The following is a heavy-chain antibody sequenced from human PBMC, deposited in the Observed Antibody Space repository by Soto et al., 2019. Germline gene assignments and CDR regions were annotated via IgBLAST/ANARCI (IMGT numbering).Heavy chain of an antibody. Sequence: GGSLRLSCAASGFTFSSYGMHWVRQAPGKGLEWVAVIWYDGSNKYYADSVKGRFTISRDNSKNTLYLQMNSLRAEDTAVYYCARDFMVRGGHYYYYGMDVWGQGTTVTVSS. V-gene: IGHV3-33*01. CDR1: GFTFSSYG. CDR3: ARDFMVRGGHYYYYGMDV. D-gene: IGHD3-10*01. CDR2: IWYDGSNK. J-gene: IGHJ6*02.